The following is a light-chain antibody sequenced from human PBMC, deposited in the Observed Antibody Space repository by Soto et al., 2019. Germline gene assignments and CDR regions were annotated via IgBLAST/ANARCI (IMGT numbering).Light chain of an antibody. J-gene: IGLJ2*01. V-gene: IGLV2-8*01. CDR2: EVT. CDR3: SSYTGSNDLVV. CDR1: SSDVGAYNY. Sequence: QSALTQPPSASGSPGQSVTISCTGTSSDVGAYNYVSWYQQHPGKAPKLMIYEVTNRPSGVPDRFSGSKSGNTASLTVSGRQDEDEDDYYCSSYTGSNDLVVFGGGTKVTVL.